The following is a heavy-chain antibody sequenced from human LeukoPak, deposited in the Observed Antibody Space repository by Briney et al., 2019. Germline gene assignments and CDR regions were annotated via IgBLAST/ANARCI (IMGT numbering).Heavy chain of an antibody. D-gene: IGHD1-26*01. J-gene: IGHJ3*02. CDR2: VTSYNGDT. V-gene: IGHV1-18*01. CDR3: ARFGGWDSGSLNDAFDI. Sequence: GASVKVSCKASGYTFNNYGISWVRQAPGQGLEWMGWVTSYNGDTNYAQKFHGRVTMTTDTSTSTAYMELRSLRSDDTAVYYCARFGGWDSGSLNDAFDIWGQGTMVTVSS. CDR1: GYTFNNYG.